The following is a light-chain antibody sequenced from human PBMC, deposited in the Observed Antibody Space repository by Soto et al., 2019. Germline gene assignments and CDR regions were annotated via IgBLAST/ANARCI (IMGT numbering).Light chain of an antibody. J-gene: IGLJ3*02. V-gene: IGLV1-51*01. CDR2: DNN. CDR3: QSYDSSLSGWV. CDR1: SSNIGNNY. Sequence: QSVLTQPPSVSAAPGQKVTISCSGSSSNIGNNYVSWYQQLPGTAPKLLIYDNNKRPSGIPDRFSGYKSGTSASLAITGLQAEDEADYYCQSYDSSLSGWVFGGGTKLTVL.